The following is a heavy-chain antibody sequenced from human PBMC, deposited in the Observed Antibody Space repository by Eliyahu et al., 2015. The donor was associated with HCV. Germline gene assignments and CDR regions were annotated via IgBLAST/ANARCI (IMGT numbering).Heavy chain of an antibody. CDR3: ARQMAISGYDFETYYYYGMDV. CDR2: IYYSGST. CDR1: GGSISSSSYY. D-gene: IGHD5-12*01. V-gene: IGHV4-39*01. J-gene: IGHJ6*02. Sequence: QLQLQESGPGLVKPSETLSLTCTVSGGSISSSSYYWGWIRQPPGKGLEWIGSIYYSGSTYYNPSLKSRVTISVDTSKNQFSLKLSSVTAADTAVYYCARQMAISGYDFETYYYYGMDVWGQGTTVTVSS.